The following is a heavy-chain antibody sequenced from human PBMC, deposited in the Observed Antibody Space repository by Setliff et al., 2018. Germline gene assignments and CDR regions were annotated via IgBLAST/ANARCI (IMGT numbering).Heavy chain of an antibody. D-gene: IGHD6-19*01. CDR3: ARPSGTGWPSPSYYFDYWGQGTQVTVSSGKGDGYGVDAYAGGGFDI. CDR1: GGSINSGSYF. Sequence: PSETLSLTCTVSGGSINSGSYFWAWIRQPPGKGLEWIGSIHYSGSTYYNRSLNSRVTMSVDTSKNHFSLKLPSVTAADTAVYYCARPSGTGWPSPSYYFDYWGQGTQVTVSSGKGDGYGVDAYAGGGFDIWGQGTMVTVSS. J-gene: IGHJ3*02. V-gene: IGHV4-39*02. CDR2: IHYSGST.